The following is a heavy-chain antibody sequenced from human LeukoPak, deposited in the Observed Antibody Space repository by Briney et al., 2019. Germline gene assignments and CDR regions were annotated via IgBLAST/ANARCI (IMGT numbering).Heavy chain of an antibody. J-gene: IGHJ6*03. CDR3: AVDFWSGYYKRGPVGYYYYYYMDV. Sequence: ASVKVSCKASGGTFSSYAISWVRQAPGQGLEWMGGIIPIFGTANYAQKFQGRVTITTDESTSTAYMELSSLRSEDTAVYYCAVDFWSGYYKRGPVGYYYYYYMDVWGKGTTVTVSS. D-gene: IGHD3-3*01. CDR2: IIPIFGTA. V-gene: IGHV1-69*05. CDR1: GGTFSSYA.